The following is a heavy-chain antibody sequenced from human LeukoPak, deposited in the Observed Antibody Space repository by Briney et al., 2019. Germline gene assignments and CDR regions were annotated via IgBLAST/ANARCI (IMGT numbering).Heavy chain of an antibody. CDR3: AREARYYYDSSGYYEGDY. Sequence: TGGSLRLSCAASGFTFSSYSMNWVRQAPGKGLECVSSISSSSSYIYYADSVKGRFTISRDNAKNSLYLQMNSLRAEDTAVYYCAREARYYYDSSGYYEGDYWGQGTLVTVSS. CDR1: GFTFSSYS. V-gene: IGHV3-21*01. J-gene: IGHJ4*02. D-gene: IGHD3-22*01. CDR2: ISSSSSYI.